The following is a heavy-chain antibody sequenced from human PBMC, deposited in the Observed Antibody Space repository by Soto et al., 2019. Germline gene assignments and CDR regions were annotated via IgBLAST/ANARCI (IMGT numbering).Heavy chain of an antibody. CDR3: DVKMITFGGVIVRPDY. D-gene: IGHD3-16*02. CDR2: INHSEST. CDR1: GGSFSGYY. Sequence: PSETLSLTCAVYGGSFSGYYWSWISQPAGKGREWIGEINHSESTNYNPSLKSRVTISVDTATNQFSLKWRSVTAADTAVYYCDVKMITFGGVIVRPDYWGQGTLVTVSS. V-gene: IGHV4-34*01. J-gene: IGHJ4*02.